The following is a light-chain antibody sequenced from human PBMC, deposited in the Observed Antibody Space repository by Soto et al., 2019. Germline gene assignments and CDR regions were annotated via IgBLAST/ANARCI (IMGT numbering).Light chain of an antibody. V-gene: IGKV3-15*01. J-gene: IGKJ4*01. CDR2: GAS. CDR3: QQYHNLPPLT. CDR1: QSVSSN. Sequence: EIVMTQSPATLSVSPGERATLSCRASQSVSSNLAWYQQKPGQAPRLLIYGASTRATGIPARFSGSGSGTQFPLTISSLQSEDFALSYCQQYHNLPPLTFGGGTKVAIK.